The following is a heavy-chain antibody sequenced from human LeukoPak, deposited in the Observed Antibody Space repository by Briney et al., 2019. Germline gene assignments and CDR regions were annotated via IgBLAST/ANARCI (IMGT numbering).Heavy chain of an antibody. V-gene: IGHV3-48*04. J-gene: IGHJ4*02. D-gene: IGHD2-15*01. Sequence: GGSLRLSCAASGFTFSSYSMNWVRQAPGKGLEWVSYISSSSSTIYYADSVKGRFTISRDNAKNSLYLQMNSLRAEDTAVYYCASEVVVVVAATAPLDYWGQGTLVTVSS. CDR2: ISSSSSTI. CDR3: ASEVVVVVAATAPLDY. CDR1: GFTFSSYS.